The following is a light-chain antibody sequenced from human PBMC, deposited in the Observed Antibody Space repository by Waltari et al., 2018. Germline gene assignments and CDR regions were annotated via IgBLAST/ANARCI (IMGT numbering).Light chain of an antibody. CDR3: QQYGSSPRT. V-gene: IGKV3-20*01. CDR1: QSVSSNS. Sequence: TLSLSPGERATLSCRASQSVSSNSLAWYQQKPGQAPRLLIYAASSRATCIPDRFSGSGSGTDFTLTISRLEPEDFAVYYCQQYGSSPRTFGPGTKVDVK. J-gene: IGKJ3*01. CDR2: AAS.